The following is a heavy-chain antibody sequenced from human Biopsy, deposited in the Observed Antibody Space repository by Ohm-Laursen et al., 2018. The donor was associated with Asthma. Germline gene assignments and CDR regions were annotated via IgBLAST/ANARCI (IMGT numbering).Heavy chain of an antibody. J-gene: IGHJ1*01. Sequence: LRLSCSASGFTFGDYCMSWVRQVPGKGLEWVANIKHDGTEKNHVDSLKGRFTISRDNAKNSLYLQMNSLRAEDTAVYYCARTFHFWSPYHAEHYQLWGQGTLVTVPS. V-gene: IGHV3-7*01. CDR3: ARTFHFWSPYHAEHYQL. D-gene: IGHD3-3*02. CDR2: IKHDGTEK. CDR1: GFTFGDYC.